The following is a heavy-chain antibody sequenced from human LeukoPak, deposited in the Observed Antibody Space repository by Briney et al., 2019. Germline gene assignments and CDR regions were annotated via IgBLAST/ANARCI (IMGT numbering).Heavy chain of an antibody. CDR2: ISAYNGNT. V-gene: IGHV1-18*01. CDR1: GYTFTSYG. Sequence: GASVKVSCKASGYTFTSYGISWVRQAPGQGLEWMGWISAYNGNTNYAQKLQGRVTMTTDTSTSTACMELRSLRSDDTAVYYCARERRAYYYYMDVWGKGTTVTVSS. CDR3: ARERRAYYYYMDV. D-gene: IGHD1-1*01. J-gene: IGHJ6*03.